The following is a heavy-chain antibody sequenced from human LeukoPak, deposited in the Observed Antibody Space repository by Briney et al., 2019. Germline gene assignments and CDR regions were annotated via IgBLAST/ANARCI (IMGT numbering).Heavy chain of an antibody. Sequence: GGSLRLSCAASGLTFGNAWMSWVRQAPGKGLEWVARITSKTSDEATDYAAPVRGRFTISRDDSKATLYLQMDSLETEDTAIYYCTTYRYSYGSTGYSYFDYWGQGILVTASS. CDR1: GLTFGNAW. D-gene: IGHD3-22*01. CDR3: TTYRYSYGSTGYSYFDY. J-gene: IGHJ4*02. V-gene: IGHV3-15*01. CDR2: ITSKTSDEAT.